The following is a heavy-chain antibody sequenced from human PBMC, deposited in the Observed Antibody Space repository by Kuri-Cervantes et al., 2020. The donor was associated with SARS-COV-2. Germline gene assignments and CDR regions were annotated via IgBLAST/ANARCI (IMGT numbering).Heavy chain of an antibody. V-gene: IGHV3-23*01. D-gene: IGHD1-26*01. J-gene: IGHJ4*02. Sequence: GGSLRLSCAASGFTFSSYAMSWVRQAPGKGLEWVSAISGSGGRTYYADSVKGRFTISRDNSKNTLYLQMNSLRAEDTAVYYCAKDDYSGSYNFDYWGQGTLVTVSS. CDR3: AKDDYSGSYNFDY. CDR1: GFTFSSYA. CDR2: ISGSGGRT.